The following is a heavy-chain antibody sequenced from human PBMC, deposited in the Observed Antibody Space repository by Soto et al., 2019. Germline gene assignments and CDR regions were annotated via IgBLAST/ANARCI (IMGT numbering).Heavy chain of an antibody. Sequence: QVQLVESGGGVVQPGRSLRLSCAASGFTFSSYGMHWVRQAPGKGLEWVAVISYDGSNKYYADSVKGRFTISRDNSKNTLYLQMNSLRAEDTAVYYCAKDRGRVVVAAPRYYWGQGTLVTVSS. J-gene: IGHJ4*02. CDR3: AKDRGRVVVAAPRYY. CDR2: ISYDGSNK. CDR1: GFTFSSYG. V-gene: IGHV3-30*18. D-gene: IGHD2-15*01.